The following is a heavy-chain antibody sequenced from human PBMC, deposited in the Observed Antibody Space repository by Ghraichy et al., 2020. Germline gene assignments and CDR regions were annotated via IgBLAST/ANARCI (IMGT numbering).Heavy chain of an antibody. D-gene: IGHD2-21*01. Sequence: SETLSLTCSVSNASFSSFSWSWVRQPPGERLEWIGYVAYGASTKYLPSLASRVTISVDASKNSLSLNLRSVTAADTAVYYCARHKFGSDSPFDYWGRGTLVTVSS. CDR3: ARHKFGSDSPFDY. J-gene: IGHJ4*02. V-gene: IGHV4-59*08. CDR2: VAYGAST. CDR1: NASFSSFS.